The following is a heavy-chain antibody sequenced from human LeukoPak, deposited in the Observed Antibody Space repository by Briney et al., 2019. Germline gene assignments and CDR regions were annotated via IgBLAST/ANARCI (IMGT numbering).Heavy chain of an antibody. CDR2: IYYSGST. CDR1: GGSISSYY. D-gene: IGHD3-3*01. CDR3: ARGYSITIHAFDI. V-gene: IGHV4-59*12. J-gene: IGHJ3*02. Sequence: SETLSLTCTVSGGSISSYYWSWIRQPPGKGLEWIGYIYYSGSTNYNPSLKSRVTISGDTSKNQFSLKLRSVTAADTAVYYCARGYSITIHAFDIWGQGTMVTVSS.